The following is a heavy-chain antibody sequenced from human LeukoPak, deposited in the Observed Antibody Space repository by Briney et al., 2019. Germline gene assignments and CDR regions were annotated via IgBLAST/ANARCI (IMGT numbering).Heavy chain of an antibody. CDR1: GFIFSLYC. CDR3: VRDFRSADY. V-gene: IGHV3-74*01. J-gene: IGHJ4*02. CDR2: ICPDGTGI. Sequence: GGPLRLSCAASGFIFSLYCMHWVRQAPGKGPMWVSRICPDGTGISYADSVKVRFTTSRDNAKNTVYLQMNGLREEDTAVYYCVRDFRSADYWGQGTLVTVSS.